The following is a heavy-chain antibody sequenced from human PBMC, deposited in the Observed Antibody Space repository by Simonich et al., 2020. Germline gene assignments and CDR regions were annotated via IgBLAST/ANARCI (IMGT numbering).Heavy chain of an antibody. CDR3: ARDELGIQHWYFDL. Sequence: QVQLVQSGAEVKKPGASVKVSCKASGYTFTGYYMHWVRQAPGQGLECRGWINPNSGGTNDAQKFQGRVTMTRATSISTAYMERSRLRSDDTAVYYCARDELGIQHWYFDLWGRGTLVTVSS. V-gene: IGHV1-2*02. D-gene: IGHD7-27*01. CDR1: GYTFTGYY. J-gene: IGHJ2*01. CDR2: INPNSGGT.